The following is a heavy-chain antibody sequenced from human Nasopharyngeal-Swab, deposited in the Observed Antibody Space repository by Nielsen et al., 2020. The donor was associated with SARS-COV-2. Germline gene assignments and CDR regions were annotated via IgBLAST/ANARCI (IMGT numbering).Heavy chain of an antibody. D-gene: IGHD5-24*01. J-gene: IGHJ4*02. CDR2: ISSSGSTI. Sequence: GESLKISCAASGFTFSSYEMNWVRQAPGKGLEWVSYISSSGSTIYYADSVKGRFTISRDNAKNSLYLQMNSLRAEDTAVYYCAREPPGRRLQLVFDYWGQGTLVTVSS. CDR1: GFTFSSYE. V-gene: IGHV3-48*03. CDR3: AREPPGRRLQLVFDY.